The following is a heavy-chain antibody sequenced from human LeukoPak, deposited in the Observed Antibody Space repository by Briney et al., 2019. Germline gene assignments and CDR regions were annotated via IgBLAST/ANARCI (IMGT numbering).Heavy chain of an antibody. CDR1: GFTVSSNY. D-gene: IGHD1-1*01. V-gene: IGHV3-66*01. J-gene: IGHJ6*02. CDR3: ARDHGVQLRLGVDGMDV. Sequence: GGSLRLSCAASGFTVSSNYMSWVRQAPGKGLEWVSVIRSDGTTDYADSVKGRFDVSRDNFKNTLYLQMNSLRAEDTAVYYCARDHGVQLRLGVDGMDVWGQGTTVTVSS. CDR2: IRSDGTT.